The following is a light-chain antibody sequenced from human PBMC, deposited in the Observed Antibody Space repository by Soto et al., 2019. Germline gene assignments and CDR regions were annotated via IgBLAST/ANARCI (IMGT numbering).Light chain of an antibody. CDR1: QSVSSY. V-gene: IGKV3-11*01. CDR2: DTS. J-gene: IGKJ5*01. Sequence: EIVLTQSPATLSLSPGERATLSCRASQSVSSYLAWYQQKPGQAPRLLIYDTSNRATGIPARFSGTGSGTDFTLTISSLEPADFAVYYCQQRLSWPITFGQGTRLDIK. CDR3: QQRLSWPIT.